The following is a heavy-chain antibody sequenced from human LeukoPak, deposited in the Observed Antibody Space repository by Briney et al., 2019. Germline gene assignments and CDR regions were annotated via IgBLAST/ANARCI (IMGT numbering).Heavy chain of an antibody. CDR3: ARDLEDTAMY. J-gene: IGHJ4*02. Sequence: ASVKVSCKASGYIFTDYFLHWVRQAPGQGLEWMGWINPNSGGTNYAQKFQGRVTMTRDTSISTAYMELSRLRSDDTAVYYCARDLEDTAMYWGQGTLVTVSS. D-gene: IGHD5-18*01. CDR1: GYIFTDYF. CDR2: INPNSGGT. V-gene: IGHV1-2*02.